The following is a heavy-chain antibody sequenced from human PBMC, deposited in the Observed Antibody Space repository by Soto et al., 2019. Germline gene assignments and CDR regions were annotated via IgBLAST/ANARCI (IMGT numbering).Heavy chain of an antibody. CDR2: IIPIFGTA. Sequence: SVKVSCKASGCTFSSYAISWVRQAPGQGLEWMGGIIPIFGTANYAQKFQGRVTITADESTSTAYMELSSLRSEDTAVYYCARDPAAAGRGNNWLEPLGQGTLVIVSS. J-gene: IGHJ5*02. D-gene: IGHD6-13*01. V-gene: IGHV1-69*13. CDR3: ARDPAAAGRGNNWLEP. CDR1: GCTFSSYA.